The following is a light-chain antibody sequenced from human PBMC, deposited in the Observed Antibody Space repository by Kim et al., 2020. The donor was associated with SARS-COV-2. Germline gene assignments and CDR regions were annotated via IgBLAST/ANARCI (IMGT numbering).Light chain of an antibody. V-gene: IGLV2-18*02. CDR1: SSDVGSFNR. CDR3: SSYTSRSTWV. Sequence: GPSVTISCTGASSDVGSFNRVSWYQQPPGTAPKLMIYEVSNRPSGVPDRFSGSKSGNTASLTISGLQAEDEADYYCSSYTSRSTWVFGGGTQLTVL. CDR2: EVS. J-gene: IGLJ2*01.